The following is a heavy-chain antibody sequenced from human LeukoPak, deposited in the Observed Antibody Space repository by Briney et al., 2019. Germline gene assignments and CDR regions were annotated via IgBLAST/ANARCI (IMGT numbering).Heavy chain of an antibody. CDR2: IYYSGST. V-gene: IGHV4-30-4*08. J-gene: IGHJ4*02. D-gene: IGHD3-22*01. CDR1: GGSISSSYYY. CDR3: ARENDSSGTHDY. Sequence: SETLALTCTVSGGSISSSYYYRGWIRQPPGKGLEWIGYIYYSGSTYYNPSLKSRVTISVDTSKNQFSLKLSSMTAADTAVYYCARENDSSGTHDYWGQGTLVTVSS.